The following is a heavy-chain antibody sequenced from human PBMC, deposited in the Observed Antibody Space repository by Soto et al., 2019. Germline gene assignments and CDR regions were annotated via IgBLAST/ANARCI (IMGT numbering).Heavy chain of an antibody. CDR1: GYSFTSYW. CDR3: ATSSIAARPRSYYYYYMDV. V-gene: IGHV5-51*01. J-gene: IGHJ6*03. D-gene: IGHD6-6*01. CDR2: IYPGDSDT. Sequence: PGESLKISCKGSGYSFTSYWIGWVRQMPGKGLEWMGIIYPGDSDTRYSPSFQGQVTISADKSISTAYLQWSSLKASDTAMYYCATSSIAARPRSYYYYYMDVWGKGTTVTVSS.